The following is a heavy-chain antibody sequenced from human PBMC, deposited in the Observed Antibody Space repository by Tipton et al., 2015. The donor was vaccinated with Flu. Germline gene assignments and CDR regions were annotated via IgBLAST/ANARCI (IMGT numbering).Heavy chain of an antibody. V-gene: IGHV3-74*03. J-gene: IGHJ4*02. CDR3: ARDRDTLMAAHYFQSGSALGY. D-gene: IGHD3-10*01. CDR1: GFTFRSFW. CDR2: IHGDGFVT. Sequence: GSLRLSCATSGFTFRSFWMHWVRQRPGKGLEWISRIHGDGFVTTYAASVKGRFTISRDNSKNTVYLQMDSLTVEDTAIYYCARDRDTLMAAHYFQSGSALGYWGLGTLVTVSS.